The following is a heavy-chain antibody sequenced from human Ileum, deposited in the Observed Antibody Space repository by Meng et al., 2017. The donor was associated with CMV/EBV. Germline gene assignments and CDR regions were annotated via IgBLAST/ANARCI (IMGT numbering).Heavy chain of an antibody. CDR1: GYKFSDYY. CDR2: IYPNNGGT. Sequence: VQVVQSVAGVKKPGASVKASLKASGYKFSDYYFHWVRQAHGQGLGWMGRIYPNNGGTINAQKFQGRITMTRDTPITKAYMELSSLTSDDTAVYYCTTDCAGGACYGGAFDYWGQGSLVTVSS. V-gene: IGHV1-2*06. CDR3: TTDCAGGACYGGAFDY. J-gene: IGHJ4*02. D-gene: IGHD2-8*02.